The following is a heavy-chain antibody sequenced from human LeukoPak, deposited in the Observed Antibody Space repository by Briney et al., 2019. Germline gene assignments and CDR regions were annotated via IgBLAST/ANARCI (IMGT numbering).Heavy chain of an antibody. V-gene: IGHV3-30*14. J-gene: IGHJ4*02. Sequence: GGSLRLSCAASGFTFSTYAMYWVRQAPGKGLEWVAIVSYDGSIEYYADSVKGRFTISRDNSKNTLYLQMSSLRAEDTAVYYCVKDRVHDSSSYYGYGYWGQGTLVTVSS. CDR2: VSYDGSIE. CDR3: VKDRVHDSSSYYGYGY. D-gene: IGHD3-22*01. CDR1: GFTFSTYA.